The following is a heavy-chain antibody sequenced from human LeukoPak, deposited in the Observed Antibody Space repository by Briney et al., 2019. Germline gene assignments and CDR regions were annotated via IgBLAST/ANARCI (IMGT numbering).Heavy chain of an antibody. CDR3: ARRVAVADNYFDY. D-gene: IGHD6-19*01. CDR2: ISNSSSYI. V-gene: IGHV3-21*01. J-gene: IGHJ4*02. CDR1: GFTFSSYN. Sequence: GGSLRLSCAASGFTFSSYNMNWVRQAPGKGLEWVSSISNSSSYIYYADSVKGRFTISRDNAKNSLYLQMNSLRAEDTGVYYCARRVAVADNYFDYWGQGTLVTVSS.